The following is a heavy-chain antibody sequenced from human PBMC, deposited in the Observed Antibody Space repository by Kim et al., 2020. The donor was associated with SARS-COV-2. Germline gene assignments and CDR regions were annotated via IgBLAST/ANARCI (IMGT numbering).Heavy chain of an antibody. D-gene: IGHD3-9*01. CDR3: AKAGGDILTGYYMYFDY. V-gene: IGHV3-23*01. Sequence: GKGRFTISRDNSKNTLYLQMNSLRAEDTAVYYCAKAGGDILTGYYMYFDYWGQGTLVTVSS. J-gene: IGHJ4*02.